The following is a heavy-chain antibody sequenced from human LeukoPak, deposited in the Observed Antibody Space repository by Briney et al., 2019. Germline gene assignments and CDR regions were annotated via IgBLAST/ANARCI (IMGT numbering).Heavy chain of an antibody. Sequence: GGSVRLSCAASGFTVSSYYMSWVRQAPGKGLEWVSVIYSDGSTYYADSVKGRFTVSRDNSKNTLYLQMNSLRAEDTAVYYCARGIPAAGSYYFDYWGQGTLVTVSS. CDR1: GFTVSSYY. V-gene: IGHV3-66*01. CDR2: IYSDGST. J-gene: IGHJ4*02. D-gene: IGHD6-13*01. CDR3: ARGIPAAGSYYFDY.